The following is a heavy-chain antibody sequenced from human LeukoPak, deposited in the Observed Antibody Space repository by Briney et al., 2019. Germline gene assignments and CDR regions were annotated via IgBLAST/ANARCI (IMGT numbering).Heavy chain of an antibody. J-gene: IGHJ4*02. V-gene: IGHV3-30*18. D-gene: IGHD7-27*01. CDR1: GFTFSHYG. CDR3: AKDRDLTGDRKPGYFDC. CDR2: MSYDGNNE. Sequence: GGSLRLSCVATGFTFSHYGIHWVRQAPGKGLEWVAVMSYDGNNELYADSVKGRFVVSRNDSKNTLDLQMNSLRPEDTAVYYCAKDRDLTGDRKPGYFDCWGLGTLVTVSS.